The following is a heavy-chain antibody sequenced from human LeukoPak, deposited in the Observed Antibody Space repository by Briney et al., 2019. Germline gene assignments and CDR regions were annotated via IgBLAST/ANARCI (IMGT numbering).Heavy chain of an antibody. CDR2: ISWNSGSI. D-gene: IGHD6-13*01. CDR3: AKDISVAAAEGGDFDY. J-gene: IGHJ4*02. CDR1: GFTFDDYT. V-gene: IGHV3-9*01. Sequence: GRSLRLSCAASGFTFDDYTMHWVRQAPGKGLEWVSSISWNSGSINYADSVKGRFTISRDNAKNSLYLQMNSLRPEDTALYYCAKDISVAAAEGGDFDYLGQGTLVTVSS.